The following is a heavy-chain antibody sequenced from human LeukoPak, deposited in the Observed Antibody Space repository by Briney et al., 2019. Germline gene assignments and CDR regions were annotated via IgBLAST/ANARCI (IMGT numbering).Heavy chain of an antibody. V-gene: IGHV3-23*01. Sequence: GGSLRLSCAASGFTFNTYAMSWVRQAPGKGLEWVSSIGGIGDNTHYADPVKGRFTISRDTSRNTLYLQMNTLRVEDTAIYYCAKTPTFYDVLTGYSNDYWGQGTLVTVSS. J-gene: IGHJ4*02. CDR1: GFTFNTYA. CDR3: AKTPTFYDVLTGYSNDY. CDR2: IGGIGDNT. D-gene: IGHD3-9*01.